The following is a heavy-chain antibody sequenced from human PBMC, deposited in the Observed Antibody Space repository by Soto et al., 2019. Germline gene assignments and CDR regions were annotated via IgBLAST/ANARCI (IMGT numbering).Heavy chain of an antibody. CDR1: GGSISSYY. V-gene: IGHV4-59*08. D-gene: IGHD1-1*01. Sequence: PSETLSLTCTVSGGSISSYYWSWIRQPPGKGLEWIGYIYYSGSTNYNPSLKSRVNISVDTSKNQFSLKLSSVTAADTAVYYCARLGSPADTASTDYWYFDLWGRGTLVTVSS. CDR3: ARLGSPADTASTDYWYFDL. J-gene: IGHJ2*01. CDR2: IYYSGST.